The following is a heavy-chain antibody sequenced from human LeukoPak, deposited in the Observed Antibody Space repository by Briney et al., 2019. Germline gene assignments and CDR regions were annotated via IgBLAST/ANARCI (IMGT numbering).Heavy chain of an antibody. CDR3: ARADSSIAARLSRSSIFNYYYYMDV. CDR2: IGTSGDT. CDR1: GFTFSSYD. Sequence: GGTLRLSCAASGFTFSSYDMHWGRQATGKGLEWVSAIGTSGDTHYPGSVKRRFTISRENAKKSLYLQMNSLRAEDTAVYYCARADSSIAARLSRSSIFNYYYYMDVWGKGTTVTVSS. D-gene: IGHD6-6*01. V-gene: IGHV3-13*01. J-gene: IGHJ6*03.